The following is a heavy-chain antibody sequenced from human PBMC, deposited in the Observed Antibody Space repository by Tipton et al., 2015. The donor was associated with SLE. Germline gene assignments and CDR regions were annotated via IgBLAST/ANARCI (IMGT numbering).Heavy chain of an antibody. CDR2: TYYSGST. Sequence: TLSLTCTVSGGPISSSSYYWGWIRQPPGKGLEWIGSTYYSGSTYYNPSLKSRVTISVDTPKNQFSLKLSRVTAADTAVYCCASQNGEGYCSGGSCPGDWGQGTLVTVSS. CDR3: ASQNGEGYCSGGSCPGD. CDR1: GGPISSSSYY. J-gene: IGHJ4*02. D-gene: IGHD2-15*01. V-gene: IGHV4-39*07.